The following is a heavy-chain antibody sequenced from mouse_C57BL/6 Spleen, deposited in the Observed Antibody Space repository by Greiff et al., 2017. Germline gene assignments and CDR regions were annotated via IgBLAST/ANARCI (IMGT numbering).Heavy chain of an antibody. V-gene: IGHV1-64*01. J-gene: IGHJ2*01. Sequence: QVQLKQPGAELVKPGASVKLSCKASGYTFTSYWMHWVKQRPGQGLEWIGMIHPNSGSTNYNEKFKIKATLTVDKSASTAYMQLSSLTSEDSAVYYSERPYYGSSPYYFDYWGQGTTLTVSS. CDR2: IHPNSGST. CDR3: ERPYYGSSPYYFDY. CDR1: GYTFTSYW. D-gene: IGHD1-1*01.